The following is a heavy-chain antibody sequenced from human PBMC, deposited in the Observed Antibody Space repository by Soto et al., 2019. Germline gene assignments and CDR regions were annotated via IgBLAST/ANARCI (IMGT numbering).Heavy chain of an antibody. CDR1: GYTFTGYY. V-gene: IGHV1-2*04. Sequence: GASVKVSCKASGYTFTGYYMHWVRQAPGQGLEWMGWINPNSGGTNYAQKFQGWVTMTRDTSISTAYMELSRLRSDDTAVYYCAREAIEDTAMGIDYWGQGTLVTVSS. CDR3: AREAIEDTAMGIDY. D-gene: IGHD5-18*01. J-gene: IGHJ4*02. CDR2: INPNSGGT.